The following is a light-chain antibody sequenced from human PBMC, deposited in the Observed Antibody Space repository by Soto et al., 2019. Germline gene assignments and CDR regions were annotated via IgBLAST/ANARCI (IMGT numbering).Light chain of an antibody. J-gene: IGLJ1*01. CDR3: SSYTTISTYV. Sequence: QSVLTQPASVSGSLGQSITISCTGTSSDVGGYDYVSWYQQHPGKAPKLMIYEVTNRPSGVSNRFSGSKSGNTASLTISGLQADDEADFYCSSYTTISTYVFGTGTKLTVL. CDR2: EVT. CDR1: SSDVGGYDY. V-gene: IGLV2-14*01.